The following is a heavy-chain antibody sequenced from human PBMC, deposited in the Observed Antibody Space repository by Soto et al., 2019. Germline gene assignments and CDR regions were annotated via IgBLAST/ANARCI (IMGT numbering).Heavy chain of an antibody. J-gene: IGHJ5*02. D-gene: IGHD3-10*01. CDR1: DGSCSGYY. CDR2: INHSGST. V-gene: IGHV4-34*01. Sequence: SEMLSVTCAVDDGSCSGYYWSRILQPQGKGLEWIGEINHSGSTNYNPSLKSRVTISVDTSKNQFSLKLSSVTAADTAVYYCARYGGSGSYYRFDWFDPRGQGTLVTVSS. CDR3: ARYGGSGSYYRFDWFDP.